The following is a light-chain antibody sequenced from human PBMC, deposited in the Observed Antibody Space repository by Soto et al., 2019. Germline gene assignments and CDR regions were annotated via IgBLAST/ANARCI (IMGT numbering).Light chain of an antibody. J-gene: IGLJ1*01. CDR2: DVS. CDR1: SSDFGGYNY. Sequence: QSAHTEPACVRGSTGQSITISCTGSSSDFGGYNYVSWYQHHPGKAPKLVIYDVSNRPSGVSNRFSGSKSGNTASLNISGLQAEDEGNYYCSSYTGSSTRVFGTWTKVTVL. V-gene: IGLV2-14*01. CDR3: SSYTGSSTRV.